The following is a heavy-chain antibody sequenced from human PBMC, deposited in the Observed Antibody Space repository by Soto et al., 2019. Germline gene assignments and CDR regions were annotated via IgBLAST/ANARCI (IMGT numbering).Heavy chain of an antibody. J-gene: IGHJ5*02. Sequence: QVQLQESGPRLVKPSQTLSLTCTVSGGSTSSGGYYWSWIRQYPGKGLEWIGFVYYSGSTYYNPSRKSRVIISVDTSKKQFSLKLSSVTAADTAVYYCARVAALKWFDPWGQGTLVTVSS. D-gene: IGHD2-15*01. CDR1: GGSTSSGGYY. CDR3: ARVAALKWFDP. CDR2: VYYSGST. V-gene: IGHV4-31*03.